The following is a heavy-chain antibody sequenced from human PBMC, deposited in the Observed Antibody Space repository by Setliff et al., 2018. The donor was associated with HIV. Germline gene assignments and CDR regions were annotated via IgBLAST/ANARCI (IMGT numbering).Heavy chain of an antibody. CDR3: ARGQYCGGGSCYSPSYNWFDP. V-gene: IGHV4-4*07. D-gene: IGHD2-15*01. J-gene: IGHJ5*02. CDR2: VSTSGST. CDR1: GDSMNDYY. Sequence: PSETLSLTCTVSGDSMNDYYWSWIRQTAGKGLEWIGRVSTSGSTKYNPSLKSRVTMSLDTSKNEFSLKLSSVTAADTAVYYCARGQYCGGGSCYSPSYNWFDPWGQGTLVTVSS.